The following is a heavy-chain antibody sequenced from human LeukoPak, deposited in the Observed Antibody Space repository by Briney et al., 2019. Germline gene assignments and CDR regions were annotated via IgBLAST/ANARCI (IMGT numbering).Heavy chain of an antibody. D-gene: IGHD2-2*01. CDR3: ARDWVGYCSSTSCRFDY. Sequence: GGSLRLTCAASGFTFSSYSMNWVRQASGKGLEWVSSISSSSSYIYYADSVKGRFTISRDNAKNSLYLQMNSLRAEDTAVYYCARDWVGYCSSTSCRFDYWGQGTLVTVSS. CDR2: ISSSSSYI. J-gene: IGHJ4*02. CDR1: GFTFSSYS. V-gene: IGHV3-21*01.